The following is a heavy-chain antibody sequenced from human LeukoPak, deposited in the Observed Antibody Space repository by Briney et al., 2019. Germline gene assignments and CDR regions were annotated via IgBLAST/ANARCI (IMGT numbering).Heavy chain of an antibody. D-gene: IGHD5-18*01. CDR3: AKCPIQLWLSYDYYYYMDV. Sequence: GGSLRLSCAASGFTFSSYGMHWVRQAPGKGLEWVAFIRYDGSNKYYADSVKGRFTISRDNFKNTLYLQMNSLRAEDTAVYYCAKCPIQLWLSYDYYYYMDVWGKGTTVTVSS. CDR2: IRYDGSNK. V-gene: IGHV3-30*02. J-gene: IGHJ6*03. CDR1: GFTFSSYG.